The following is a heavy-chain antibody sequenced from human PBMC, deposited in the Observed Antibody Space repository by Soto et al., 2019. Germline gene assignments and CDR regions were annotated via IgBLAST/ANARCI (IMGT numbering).Heavy chain of an antibody. J-gene: IGHJ6*02. Sequence: ASVKVSCKASGYTSTSYDINWVRQATGQGLEWMGWMNPNSGNTGYAQKFQGRVTMTRNTSISTAYMELSSLRSEDTAVYYCARGERDYDFWSGYNAYYYYYGMDVWGQGTTVTVSS. CDR3: ARGERDYDFWSGYNAYYYYYGMDV. D-gene: IGHD3-3*01. V-gene: IGHV1-8*01. CDR2: MNPNSGNT. CDR1: GYTSTSYD.